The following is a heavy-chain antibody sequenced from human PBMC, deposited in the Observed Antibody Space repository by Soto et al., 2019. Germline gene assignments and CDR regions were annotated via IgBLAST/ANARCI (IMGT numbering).Heavy chain of an antibody. CDR2: IYYNGSP. D-gene: IGHD4-17*01. CDR1: GGSISSTNW. Sequence: SETLSLTCVVSGGSISSTNWWTWVRQPPGKGLEWIGDIYYNGSPTYSPSLKSRVTISVDTSKNQFSLKLSSVTAADTAVYYCARRYGPGFDYWGQGTLVTVSS. J-gene: IGHJ4*02. V-gene: IGHV4-4*02. CDR3: ARRYGPGFDY.